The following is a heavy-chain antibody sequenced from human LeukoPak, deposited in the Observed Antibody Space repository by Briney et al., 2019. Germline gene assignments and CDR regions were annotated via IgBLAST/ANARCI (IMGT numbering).Heavy chain of an antibody. CDR2: ISGSGGST. CDR1: GFTFSSYA. V-gene: IGHV3-23*01. J-gene: IGHJ4*02. Sequence: HPGGSLRLSCAASGFTFSSYAMSWVRQAPGKGLEWVSAISGSGGSTYYADSVKGRFTISRDNSKNTLYLQMNSLRAEDTAVYYCAKLVGGRIREGGYFDYWGQGTLVTVSS. D-gene: IGHD1-26*01. CDR3: AKLVGGRIREGGYFDY.